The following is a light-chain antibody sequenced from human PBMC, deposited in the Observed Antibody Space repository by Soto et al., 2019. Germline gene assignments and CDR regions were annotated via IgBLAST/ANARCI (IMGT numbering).Light chain of an antibody. CDR1: QSVRSS. CDR3: QQYNNWWT. V-gene: IGKV3-15*01. J-gene: IGKJ1*01. CDR2: GAS. Sequence: ELMMTQSPATLSVSPGERDTLSCRASQSVRSSLAWYQQRPGQAPTLLIYGASTRATGIPARFSGSGSGTEFTLTINSLQSEDFAVYYCQQYNNWWTVGQGNKVDIK.